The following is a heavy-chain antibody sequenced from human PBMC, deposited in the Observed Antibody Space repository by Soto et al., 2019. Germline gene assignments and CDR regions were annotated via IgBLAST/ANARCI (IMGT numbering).Heavy chain of an antibody. J-gene: IGHJ6*02. CDR2: IYYSGST. CDR1: GGSISSSSYY. Sequence: SETLSLTCTVSGGSISSSSYYWGWIRQPPGKGLEWIGSIYYSGSTYYNPSLKSRVTISVDTSKNQFSLKLSSVTAADTAVYYCARLTMVRGVITPYYYYGMGVRGQGTTVTVSS. V-gene: IGHV4-39*01. D-gene: IGHD3-10*01. CDR3: ARLTMVRGVITPYYYYGMGV.